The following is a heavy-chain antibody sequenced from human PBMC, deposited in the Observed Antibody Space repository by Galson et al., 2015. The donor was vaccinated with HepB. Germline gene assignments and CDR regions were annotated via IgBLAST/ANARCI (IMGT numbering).Heavy chain of an antibody. CDR1: GGTFSSYT. Sequence: SVKVSCKASGGTFSSYTISRVRQAPGQGLEWMGRIIPILGIANYAQKFQGRVTITADKSTSTAYMELSSLRSEDTAVYYCASPGIVGATPHYYYGMDVWGQGTTVTVSS. CDR2: IIPILGIA. J-gene: IGHJ6*02. CDR3: ASPGIVGATPHYYYGMDV. V-gene: IGHV1-69*02. D-gene: IGHD1-26*01.